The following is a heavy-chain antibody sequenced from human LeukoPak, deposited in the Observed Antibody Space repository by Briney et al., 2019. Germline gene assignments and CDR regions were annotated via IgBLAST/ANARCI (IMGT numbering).Heavy chain of an antibody. Sequence: GASVKVSCKASGYTFTGYYMHWVRQAPGQGLEWMGRINPNSGGTNYAQKFQGRVTITTDESTSTAYMELSSLRSEDTAVYYCARDFYSMGYYYMDVWGKGTTVTVSS. CDR2: INPNSGGT. CDR3: ARDFYSMGYYYMDV. CDR1: GYTFTGYY. J-gene: IGHJ6*03. D-gene: IGHD4-11*01. V-gene: IGHV1-2*06.